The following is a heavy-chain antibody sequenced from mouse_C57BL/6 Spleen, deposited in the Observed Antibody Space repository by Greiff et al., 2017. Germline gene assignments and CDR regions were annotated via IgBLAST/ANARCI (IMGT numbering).Heavy chain of an antibody. D-gene: IGHD1-1*01. V-gene: IGHV1-69*01. CDR2: IDPSASYT. CDR1: GYTFTSYW. J-gene: IGHJ3*01. Sequence: QVQLQQPGAELVMPGASVKLSCKASGYTFTSYWMHWVKQRPGQGLEWIGEIDPSASYTNYNQKFKGKSTLTVAKSSSTAYMPRSSLTSGDSAVYYCARYYGSSPAWFAYWGEGTLVTGSA. CDR3: ARYYGSSPAWFAY.